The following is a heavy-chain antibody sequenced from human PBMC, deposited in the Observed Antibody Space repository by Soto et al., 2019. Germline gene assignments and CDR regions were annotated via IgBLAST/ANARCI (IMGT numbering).Heavy chain of an antibody. CDR3: ARDEIGCSGGSCYLQFYYYYGMDV. CDR1: GGSISSGDYY. Sequence: LSLTCTVSGGSISSGDYYWSWIRQPPGKGLEWIGYIYYSGSTYYNPSLKSRVTISVDTSKNQFSLKLSSVTAADTAVYYCARDEIGCSGGSCYLQFYYYYGMDVWGQGTTVTVSS. CDR2: IYYSGST. D-gene: IGHD2-15*01. V-gene: IGHV4-30-4*01. J-gene: IGHJ6*02.